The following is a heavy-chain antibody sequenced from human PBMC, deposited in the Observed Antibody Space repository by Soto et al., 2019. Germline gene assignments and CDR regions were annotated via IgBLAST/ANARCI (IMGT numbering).Heavy chain of an antibody. V-gene: IGHV4-39*01. CDR2: IYNSGRT. CDR1: GASVISTKW. Sequence: SETLSLTCAVSGASVISTKWWGWIRQPPGKGLEWIGSIYNSGRTYYNPSLNSRVTVSVDTSKNQFSLKVTSVTAADTAVYYFARLNGYCISSSCHGHYAMDVWGQGTTVTVSS. CDR3: ARLNGYCISSSCHGHYAMDV. J-gene: IGHJ6*02. D-gene: IGHD2-2*01.